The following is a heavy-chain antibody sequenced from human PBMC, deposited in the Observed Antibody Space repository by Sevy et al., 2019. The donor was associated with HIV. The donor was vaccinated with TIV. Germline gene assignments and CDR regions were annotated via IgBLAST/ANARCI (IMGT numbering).Heavy chain of an antibody. V-gene: IGHV3-53*01. J-gene: IGHJ6*02. CDR1: GFTVTNNY. Sequence: GGSLRLSCAASGFTVTNNYISWVRQALGKGLDWVALSYSDDSRYFADSVRGRFTISRDSLKNTLYLQMNSLRAEDTAVYYCARLHPHIAAARAMDVWGQGTTVTVSS. CDR2: SYSDDSR. D-gene: IGHD6-13*01. CDR3: ARLHPHIAAARAMDV.